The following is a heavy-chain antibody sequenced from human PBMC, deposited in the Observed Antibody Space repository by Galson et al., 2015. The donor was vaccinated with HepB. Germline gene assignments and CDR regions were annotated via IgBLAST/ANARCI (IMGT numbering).Heavy chain of an antibody. CDR3: ARDPADIVVVVAATPNLYFDY. D-gene: IGHD2-15*01. V-gene: IGHV1-18*01. CDR1: GYTFTSYG. J-gene: IGHJ4*02. Sequence: SVKVSCKASGYTFTSYGISWVRQAPGQGLEWMGWISAYNGNTNYAQKLQGRVTMTTDTSTSTAYMELRSLRSDDTAVYYCARDPADIVVVVAATPNLYFDYWGQGTLVTVSS. CDR2: ISAYNGNT.